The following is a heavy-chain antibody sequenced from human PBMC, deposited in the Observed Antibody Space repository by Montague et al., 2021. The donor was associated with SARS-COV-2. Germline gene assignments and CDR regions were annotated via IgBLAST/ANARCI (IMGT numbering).Heavy chain of an antibody. V-gene: IGHV4-59*01. CDR3: ARGGYYDNTGYYSDYYYNMDV. D-gene: IGHD3-22*01. CDR1: GGSIDSFY. J-gene: IGHJ6*02. CDR2: IFHSGRT. Sequence: SETLSLTCTVSGGSIDSFYWSWIRRPPGKGLEWIGCIFHSGRTYXXPSLKNRVSMSVDTSKNQVSLRLSSLTAADTAVYYCARGGYYDNTGYYSDYYYNMDVWGQGTTVTVSS.